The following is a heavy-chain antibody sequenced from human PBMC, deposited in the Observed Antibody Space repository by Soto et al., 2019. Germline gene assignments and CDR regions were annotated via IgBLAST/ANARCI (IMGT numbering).Heavy chain of an antibody. D-gene: IGHD1-26*01. Sequence: GGSLRLSCAATGFTFSVYAMTWVRQAPGKGLEWVSAVTANGGSTYSADSVKGRFTISRDNSKNTLFLQMNSLRAEDTAVYYCASLGVGEWANYYYYYGMDVWGQGTTVTVSS. CDR2: VTANGGST. V-gene: IGHV3-23*01. J-gene: IGHJ6*02. CDR3: ASLGVGEWANYYYYYGMDV. CDR1: GFTFSVYA.